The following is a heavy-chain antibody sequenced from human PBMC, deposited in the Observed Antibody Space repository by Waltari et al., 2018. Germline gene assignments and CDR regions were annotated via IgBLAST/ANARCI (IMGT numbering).Heavy chain of an antibody. V-gene: IGHV3-74*01. CDR1: GFTFSSHW. D-gene: IGHD4-17*01. CDR3: ARGRDDYPLSAFDT. J-gene: IGHJ3*02. Sequence: EVQLVECGGGLVQPGGSLRLSCAASGFTFSSHWLHWVRQPPGKAVVWVTRSKSGGSRTTGADAGKGRCTRARDNAKNTLSLQMNSLRGEDTAVYYWARGRDDYPLSAFDTWGQGTMVTVSS. CDR2: SKSGGSRT.